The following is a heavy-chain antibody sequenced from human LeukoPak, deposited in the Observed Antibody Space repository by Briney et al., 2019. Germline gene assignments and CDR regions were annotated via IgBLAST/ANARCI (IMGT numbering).Heavy chain of an antibody. CDR3: ARVDNSSSYFQH. Sequence: SVKVSCKAYGYTFTGYYIHWVRQAPGQGLEWMGRIIPILGIANYAQKFQGRVTITADKSTSTAYMELSSLRSEDTAVYYCARVDNSSSYFQHWGQGTLVTVSS. J-gene: IGHJ1*01. D-gene: IGHD6-13*01. CDR1: GYTFTGYY. CDR2: IIPILGIA. V-gene: IGHV1-69*04.